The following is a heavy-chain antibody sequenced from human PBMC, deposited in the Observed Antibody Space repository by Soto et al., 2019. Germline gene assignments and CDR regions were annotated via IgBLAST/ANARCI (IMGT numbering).Heavy chain of an antibody. V-gene: IGHV2-5*02. CDR3: AHRRRGSYFDS. J-gene: IGHJ4*02. D-gene: IGHD3-16*01. CDR1: GFSLSTSGVG. CDR2: IYWDDDK. Sequence: QITLKESGPTLLKPTQTLARTCTFSGFSLSTSGVGVGWIRQPPGKALEWLALIYWDDDKRYSPSLKRRLTITQDTSKDQVVLTMTNMDPVDTATYYCAHRRRGSYFDSWGQGTLVTVSS.